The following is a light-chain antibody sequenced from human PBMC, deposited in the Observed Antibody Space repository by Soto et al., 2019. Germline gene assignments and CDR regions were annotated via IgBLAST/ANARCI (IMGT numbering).Light chain of an antibody. V-gene: IGLV2-14*03. CDR1: SRNVGGYNF. CDR3: SSYTTSSTHL. CDR2: DVS. Sequence: QSVLTQPASVSGSRGQSITISCTGTSRNVGGYNFVSWYQHHPGKAPKLIIYDVSNRPSGVSNRFSGSKSGNTASLTISGLQPEDEADYYCSSYTTSSTHLFGGGTKLTVL. J-gene: IGLJ2*01.